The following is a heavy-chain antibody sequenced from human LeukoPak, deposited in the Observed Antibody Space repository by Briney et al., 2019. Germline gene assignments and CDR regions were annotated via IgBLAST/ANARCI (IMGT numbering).Heavy chain of an antibody. CDR1: GYTFTDYT. Sequence: ASVKVSCKASGYTFTDYTMHWLRQAPGQRLDWMGWINGGSGNTKYSPEFQGRVTMTRNTSISTAYMELSSLRSEDTAVYYCARGRGAVGADRSDTYFDYWGQGTLVTVSS. V-gene: IGHV1-3*03. J-gene: IGHJ4*02. CDR2: INGGSGNT. D-gene: IGHD1-26*01. CDR3: ARGRGAVGADRSDTYFDY.